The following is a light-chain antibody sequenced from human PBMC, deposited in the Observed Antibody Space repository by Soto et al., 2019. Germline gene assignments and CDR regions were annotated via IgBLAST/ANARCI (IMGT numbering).Light chain of an antibody. J-gene: IGKJ5*01. CDR2: KAS. CDR1: QSISTW. V-gene: IGKV1-5*03. Sequence: DIQMTQSPSTLSASVGDRVTITCRASQSISTWLAWYQQEPGKAPKLLIHKASSLQSGVPSRFSGSGSGTEFTLTISSLQSEDFAVYYCQQYNSWPPITFGQGTRLEIK. CDR3: QQYNSWPPIT.